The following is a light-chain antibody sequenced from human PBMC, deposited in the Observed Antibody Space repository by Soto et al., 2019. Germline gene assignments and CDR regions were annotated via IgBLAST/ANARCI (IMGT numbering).Light chain of an antibody. J-gene: IGKJ4*01. CDR2: GAS. V-gene: IGKV3-20*01. CDR3: HQYGSSPLT. Sequence: EIVLTQSPGTLSLSPGERATLSCRASQSVSSSYLAWYQQKPGQAPRLLIYGASSRATGIPDWFSGSGSGTDFTLTISRLEPEDFAVYYCHQYGSSPLTFGGGTKVELK. CDR1: QSVSSSY.